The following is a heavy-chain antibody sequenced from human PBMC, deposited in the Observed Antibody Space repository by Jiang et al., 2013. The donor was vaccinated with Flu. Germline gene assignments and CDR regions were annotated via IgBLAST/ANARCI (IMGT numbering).Heavy chain of an antibody. J-gene: IGHJ4*02. CDR3: ARDRRMITFGGVIDLPDY. D-gene: IGHD3-16*02. CDR1: GYTFTSYY. V-gene: IGHV1-3*01. Sequence: QLVESGAEVKKPGASVKVSCKASGYTFTSYYMHWVRQAPGQRLEWMGWINAGNGNTKYSQKFQGRATITRDTSASTAYMELSSLRSEDTAVYYCARDRRMITFGGVIDLPDYWGQGTLVTVSS. CDR2: INAGNGNT.